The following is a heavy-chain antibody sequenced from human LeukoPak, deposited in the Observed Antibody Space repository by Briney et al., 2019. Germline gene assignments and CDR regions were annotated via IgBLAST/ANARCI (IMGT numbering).Heavy chain of an antibody. J-gene: IGHJ5*02. CDR2: INPHSGYT. Sequence: VASVKVSCKASGYTFSGYYIHWVRQAPGQGLEWVGWINPHSGYTKFAQKFQGRVTMTRDTSSSTAYMELKRLASDDTAVYYCARAEISVTTGDLDLWGRGALVIVSS. CDR3: ARAEISVTTGDLDL. CDR1: GYTFSGYY. V-gene: IGHV1-2*02. D-gene: IGHD4-17*01.